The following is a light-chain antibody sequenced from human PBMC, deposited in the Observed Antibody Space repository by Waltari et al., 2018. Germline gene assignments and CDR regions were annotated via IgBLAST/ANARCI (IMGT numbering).Light chain of an antibody. CDR2: GAS. Sequence: EIVMTQSPATLSVSRGGSAPVSGRASLSMDDSLAWYQQKPGQPPRPLIHGASTRDTGIPVRFSGSGSGTDFTLTITGLQSEDFAVYFCQQYNQWPLTFGRGTKVEIK. J-gene: IGKJ4*01. V-gene: IGKV3-15*01. CDR1: LSMDDS. CDR3: QQYNQWPLT.